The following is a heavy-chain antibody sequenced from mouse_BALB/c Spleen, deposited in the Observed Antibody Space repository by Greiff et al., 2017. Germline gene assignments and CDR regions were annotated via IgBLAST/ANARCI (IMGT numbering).Heavy chain of an antibody. CDR2: IRLKSNNYAT. CDR1: GFTFSNYW. D-gene: IGHD1-1*01. CDR3: THITSYYFDY. Sequence: EVMLVESGGGLVQPGGSMKLSCVASGFTFSNYWMNWVRQSPEKGLEWVAEIRLKSNNYATHYAESVKGRFTISRDDSKSSVYLQMNNLRAEDTGIYYCTHITSYYFDYWGQGTTLTVSS. J-gene: IGHJ2*01. V-gene: IGHV6-6*02.